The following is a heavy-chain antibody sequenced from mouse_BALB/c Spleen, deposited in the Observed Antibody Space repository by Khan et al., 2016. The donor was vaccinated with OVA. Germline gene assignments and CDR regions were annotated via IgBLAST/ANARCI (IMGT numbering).Heavy chain of an antibody. J-gene: IGHJ2*01. V-gene: IGHV3-2*02. Sequence: EVELVESGPGLVKPSQSLSLTCTVTGYSITNDYAWNWIRQFPGNKLEWMGYISYSGNTKYNPSLKSRISITRDTSKNQFFLQLNSVTIEDTVTYYCARIYGGDFDYWGQGTTLTVSS. CDR3: ARIYGGDFDY. CDR1: GYSITNDYA. D-gene: IGHD1-1*01. CDR2: ISYSGNT.